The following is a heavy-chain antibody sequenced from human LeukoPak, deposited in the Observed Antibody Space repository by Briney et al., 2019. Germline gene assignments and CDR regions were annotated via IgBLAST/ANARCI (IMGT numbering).Heavy chain of an antibody. V-gene: IGHV4-30-4*01. CDR3: AGINYDSSGYSVKYYFDY. D-gene: IGHD3-22*01. CDR1: GGSISSGDYY. CDR2: IYYSGST. Sequence: SETLSLTCTVSGGSISSGDYYWSWIRQPPGKGLEWIGYIYYSGSTYYNPSLKSRVTISVDTSKNQFSLKLSSVIAADTAVYYCAGINYDSSGYSVKYYFDYWGQGTLVTVSS. J-gene: IGHJ4*02.